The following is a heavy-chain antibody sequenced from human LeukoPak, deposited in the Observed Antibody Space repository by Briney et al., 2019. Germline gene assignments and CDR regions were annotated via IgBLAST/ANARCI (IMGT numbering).Heavy chain of an antibody. Sequence: AASVKVSCKASGYTFTGYYMHWVRQATGQGLEWMGWMNPNSGNTGYAQKFQGRVTMTRNTSISTAYMELSSLRSEDTAVYYCARGSGWYLYYYYYMDVWGKGTTVTISS. D-gene: IGHD6-19*01. V-gene: IGHV1-8*02. CDR3: ARGSGWYLYYYYYMDV. CDR2: MNPNSGNT. CDR1: GYTFTGYY. J-gene: IGHJ6*03.